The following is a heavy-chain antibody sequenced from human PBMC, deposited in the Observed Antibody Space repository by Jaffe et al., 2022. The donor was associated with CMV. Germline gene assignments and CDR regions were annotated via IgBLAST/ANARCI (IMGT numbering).Heavy chain of an antibody. CDR3: ARGCTGSSCIAFDY. J-gene: IGHJ4*02. Sequence: QVQLVQSGAEVKKPGASVKVSCKASGYTFTSSAMHWVRQAPGQRLEWMGWINLGNGNTRYSQKFQGRVTITRDTSANTADMELSSLRPEDTAVYYCARGCTGSSCIAFDYWGQGTLVTVSS. CDR2: INLGNGNT. V-gene: IGHV1-3*01. CDR1: GYTFTSSA. D-gene: IGHD3-10*02.